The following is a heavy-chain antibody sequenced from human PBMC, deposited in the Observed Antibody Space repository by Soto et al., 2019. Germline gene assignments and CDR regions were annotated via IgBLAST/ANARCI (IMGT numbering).Heavy chain of an antibody. V-gene: IGHV5-10-1*01. Sequence: GESLKISCKGSGYSFTSYWISWVRQMPGKGLEWMGRIDPSDSCTNYSPSFQGHVTISADKSISTAYPQWSSLKASDTAMYYCAILTYYYYYCMDVWGKGTKVTVSS. CDR3: AILTYYYYYCMDV. CDR1: GYSFTSYW. J-gene: IGHJ6*04. CDR2: IDPSDSCT.